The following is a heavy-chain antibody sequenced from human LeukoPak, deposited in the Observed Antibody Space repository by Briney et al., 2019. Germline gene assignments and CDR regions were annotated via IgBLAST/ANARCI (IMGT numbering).Heavy chain of an antibody. V-gene: IGHV4-4*07. Sequence: SETLSLTCTVSGGSISTYYWSWIWQPAGKGLEWIGRISTTENTNYNPSLKSRVTISVDKSKNQFSLKLSSVTAADTAVYYCARQSGGNYVYFDYWGQGTQVTVSS. CDR3: ARQSGGNYVYFDY. CDR1: GGSISTYY. CDR2: ISTTENT. J-gene: IGHJ4*02. D-gene: IGHD2-15*01.